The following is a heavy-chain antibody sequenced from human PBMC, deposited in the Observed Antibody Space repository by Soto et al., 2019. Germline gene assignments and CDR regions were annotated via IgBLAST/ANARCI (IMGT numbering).Heavy chain of an antibody. V-gene: IGHV3-48*02. J-gene: IGHJ5*02. D-gene: IGHD2-2*01. Sequence: EVQLVESGGGLVQPGGSLRLSCAASGFTFSTYSMNWVRQAPGKGLEWLSYISSSSNIIHYADSVGGRFTISRDNAENSLYLQMNSLRDEDTAVYFCARLYSTSSVERWFDPWGQGTLVTVSS. CDR2: ISSSSNII. CDR1: GFTFSTYS. CDR3: ARLYSTSSVERWFDP.